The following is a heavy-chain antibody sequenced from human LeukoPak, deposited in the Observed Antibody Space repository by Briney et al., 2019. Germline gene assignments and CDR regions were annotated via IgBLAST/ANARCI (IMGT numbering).Heavy chain of an antibody. J-gene: IGHJ4*02. V-gene: IGHV4-4*07. CDR3: ARGATGYSSGWPFDY. D-gene: IGHD6-19*01. CDR1: GGSISSYY. CDR2: IYTSGST. Sequence: SETLSLTCTVSGGSISSYYRSWIRQPAGKGLEWIGRIYTSGSTNYNPSLKSRVTMSVDTSKNQFSLKLSSVTAADTAVYYCARGATGYSSGWPFDYWGQGTLVTVSS.